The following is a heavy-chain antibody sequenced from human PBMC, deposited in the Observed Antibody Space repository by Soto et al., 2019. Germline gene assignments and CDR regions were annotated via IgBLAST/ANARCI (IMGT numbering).Heavy chain of an antibody. D-gene: IGHD3-3*01. V-gene: IGHV1-69*01. CDR3: ARPQEYYDFWSGYYTGSSGGYYYYGMDV. J-gene: IGHJ6*02. CDR2: IIPIFGTA. Sequence: QVQLVQSGAEVKKPGSSVKVSCKASGGTVRSYAISWVRQAPGQGLEWMGGIIPIFGTANYAQKFQGRVTITADESTSTAYMELSSLRSEDTAVYYCARPQEYYDFWSGYYTGSSGGYYYYGMDVWGQGTTVTVSS. CDR1: GGTVRSYA.